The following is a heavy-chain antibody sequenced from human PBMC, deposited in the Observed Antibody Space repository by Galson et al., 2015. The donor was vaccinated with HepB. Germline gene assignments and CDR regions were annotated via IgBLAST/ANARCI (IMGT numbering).Heavy chain of an antibody. V-gene: IGHV4-30-2*01. CDR2: IYHSGSA. CDR3: ARGESSGRKLDY. J-gene: IGHJ4*02. Sequence: TLSLTCAVSGGSISSGGHSWSWIRQPPGKGLEWIGYIYHSGSAYYNPPLQSRVTISVDRSKNQFSLKLSSVTAADTAVYYCARGESSGRKLDYWGQGTLVTVSS. D-gene: IGHD6-19*01. CDR1: GGSISSGGHS.